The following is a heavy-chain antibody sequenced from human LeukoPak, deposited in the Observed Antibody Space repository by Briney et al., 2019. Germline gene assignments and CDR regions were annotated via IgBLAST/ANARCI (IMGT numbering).Heavy chain of an antibody. CDR1: GGTFSSYA. CDR2: IIPIFGTA. D-gene: IGHD2-2*01. V-gene: IGHV1-69*06. J-gene: IGHJ6*03. Sequence: ASVKVSCKASGGTFSSYAISWVRQAPGQGLEWMGGIIPIFGTANYAQKFQGRVAITADKSTSTAYMELSSLRSEDTAVYYCARVRYCSSTSCYYYYYYMDVWGKGTTVTVSS. CDR3: ARVRYCSSTSCYYYYYYMDV.